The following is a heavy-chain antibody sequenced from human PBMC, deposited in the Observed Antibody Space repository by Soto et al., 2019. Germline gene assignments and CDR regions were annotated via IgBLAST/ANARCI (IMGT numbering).Heavy chain of an antibody. Sequence: QITLKESGPTLVKPTQTLTLTCTFSGFSLSTSGVGVGWIRQPPGKALEWLALIYWDDDKRYSPSLKSRLTIXKDXSXTQVVLTMTNMDPVDTATYYCALTGSRGWDGEGFDPWGQGTLVTVSS. CDR2: IYWDDDK. J-gene: IGHJ5*02. V-gene: IGHV2-5*02. CDR3: ALTGSRGWDGEGFDP. D-gene: IGHD6-19*01. CDR1: GFSLSTSGVG.